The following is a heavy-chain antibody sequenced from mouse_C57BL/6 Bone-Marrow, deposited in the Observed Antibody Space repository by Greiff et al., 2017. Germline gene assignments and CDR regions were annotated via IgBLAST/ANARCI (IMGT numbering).Heavy chain of an antibody. V-gene: IGHV1-54*01. J-gene: IGHJ4*01. Sequence: LQESGAELVRPGTSVKVSCKASGYAFTNYLIEWVKQRPGQGLEWIGVINPGSGGTNYNEKFKGKATLTADKSSSTAYMQLSSLTSEDSAVYFCARDGVYDYDYAMDYWGQGTSVTVAS. CDR2: INPGSGGT. CDR3: ARDGVYDYDYAMDY. D-gene: IGHD2-4*01. CDR1: GYAFTNYL.